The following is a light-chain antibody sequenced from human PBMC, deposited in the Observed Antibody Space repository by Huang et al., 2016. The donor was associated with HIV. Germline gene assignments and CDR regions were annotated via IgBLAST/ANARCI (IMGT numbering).Light chain of an antibody. CDR3: QQYNNWPPEET. J-gene: IGKJ3*01. Sequence: EIIMTQSPVNLSVSPGERATLSCRASQRVSSNLAWYQQKPGQAPRLLIYGASVRATGIPPRFSGSGSGTEFTLTISSPRSEDFAVYYCQQYNNWPPEETFGPGTKVDFK. V-gene: IGKV3-15*01. CDR1: QRVSSN. CDR2: GAS.